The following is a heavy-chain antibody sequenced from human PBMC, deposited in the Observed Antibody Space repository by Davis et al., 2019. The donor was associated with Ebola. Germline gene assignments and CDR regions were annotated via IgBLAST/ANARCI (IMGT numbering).Heavy chain of an antibody. CDR2: IGAAGDT. CDR1: GFTFRSYD. CDR3: ARDGAPPYSYGYYYYYGMDV. V-gene: IGHV3-13*01. J-gene: IGHJ6*02. Sequence: PGGSLRLSCAASGFTFRSYDMHWVRQATGKGLEWVSAIGAAGDTYYPVSVKGRFTISRENAKNSLYLQMDSLRAEDTAVYYCARDGAPPYSYGYYYYYGMDVWGQGTTVTVSS. D-gene: IGHD5-18*01.